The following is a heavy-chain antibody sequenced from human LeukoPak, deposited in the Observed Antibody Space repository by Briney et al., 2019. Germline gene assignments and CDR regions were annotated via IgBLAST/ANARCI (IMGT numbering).Heavy chain of an antibody. CDR1: GYTSTGYY. Sequence: ASVKVSCKTSGYTSTGYYMHWVRQAPGQGLEWMGWINPNSGGTNYAQKFQGRVTMTRATSITTAYMELSRLRSDDTAVYYCARGGPTYYDFWSGQNWFDPWGQGTLVTVSS. CDR3: ARGGPTYYDFWSGQNWFDP. V-gene: IGHV1-2*02. CDR2: INPNSGGT. J-gene: IGHJ5*02. D-gene: IGHD3-3*01.